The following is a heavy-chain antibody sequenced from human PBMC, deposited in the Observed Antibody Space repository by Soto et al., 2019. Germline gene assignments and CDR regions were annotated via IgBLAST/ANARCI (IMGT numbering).Heavy chain of an antibody. Sequence: PSETLSLTXTVSGGSISSGTCYWSWIRQHPGKGLEWIGYIYYNGYTYYNPSLKSRIAISVDTSKNQFSLKLSSVTAADTAVYYCARDLSYGGYSRAMDVWGQGTTVTVSS. CDR2: IYYNGYT. CDR3: ARDLSYGGYSRAMDV. CDR1: GGSISSGTCY. J-gene: IGHJ6*02. V-gene: IGHV4-31*02. D-gene: IGHD2-21*02.